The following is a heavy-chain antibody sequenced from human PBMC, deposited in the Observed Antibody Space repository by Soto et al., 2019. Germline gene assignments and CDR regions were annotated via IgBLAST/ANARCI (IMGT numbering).Heavy chain of an antibody. J-gene: IGHJ4*02. Sequence: QVQLQESGPGLVKPSQTLSLTCTVSGGSISSGDYYWSWIRQPPGKGLEWIGYIYYSGSTYYNPSMKSRVTITVDTSKNQFSLKLSPVTAAAPAVYYCARGKGYKQQSTLDYWGQGTLVTFSS. CDR3: ARGKGYKQQSTLDY. CDR2: IYYSGST. V-gene: IGHV4-30-4*01. D-gene: IGHD6-13*01. CDR1: GGSISSGDYY.